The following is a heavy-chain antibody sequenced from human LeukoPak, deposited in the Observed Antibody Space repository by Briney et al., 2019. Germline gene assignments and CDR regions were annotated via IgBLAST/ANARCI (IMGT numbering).Heavy chain of an antibody. CDR2: ISSSSSTI. CDR3: ARDLRVPAYYLYYGGIGNAFDI. CDR1: GFTFSSYS. D-gene: IGHD4-23*01. V-gene: IGHV3-48*01. J-gene: IGHJ3*02. Sequence: GGSLRLSCAASGFTFSSYSMNWVRQAPGKGLEWVSYISSSSSTIYYADSVKGRFTISRDNAKNSLYLQMNSLRAEDTAVYYCARDLRVPAYYLYYGGIGNAFDIWGQGTMVTVSS.